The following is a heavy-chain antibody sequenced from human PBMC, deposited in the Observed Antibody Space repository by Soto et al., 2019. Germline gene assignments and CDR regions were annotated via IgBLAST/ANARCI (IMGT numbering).Heavy chain of an antibody. CDR1: GFTFSSYG. CDR3: ARDEGIVAVPAAPAGMDV. CDR2: IWYDGSNK. V-gene: IGHV3-33*01. J-gene: IGHJ6*02. D-gene: IGHD2-2*01. Sequence: PGGSLRLSCAASGFTFSSYGMHWVRQAPGKGLEWVAVIWYDGSNKYYADSVKGRFTISRDNSKNTLYLQMNSLRAEDTAVYYCARDEGIVAVPAAPAGMDVWGQGTTVTVSS.